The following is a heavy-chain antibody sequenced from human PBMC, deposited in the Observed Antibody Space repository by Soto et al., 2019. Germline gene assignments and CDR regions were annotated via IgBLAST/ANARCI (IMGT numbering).Heavy chain of an antibody. CDR2: ISSSSSYI. V-gene: IGHV3-21*01. D-gene: IGHD1-26*01. CDR3: ARGYRLYYYYGMDV. J-gene: IGHJ6*02. Sequence: PGGSLRLSCAASGFTFSSYSMNWVRQAPGKGLEWVSSISSSSSYIYYADSVKGRFTISRDNAKNSLYLQMNSLRAEDTAVYYCARGYRLYYYYGMDVWGQGTTVTVSS. CDR1: GFTFSSYS.